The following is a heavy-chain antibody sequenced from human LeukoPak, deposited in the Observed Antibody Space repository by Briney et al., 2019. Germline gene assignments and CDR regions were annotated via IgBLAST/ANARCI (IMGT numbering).Heavy chain of an antibody. D-gene: IGHD3-9*01. CDR1: GFTFSNYA. CDR2: ISGSDGST. Sequence: PGGSLRLSCAASGFTFSNYAMSWVRQAPAKGLEWVSAISGSDGSTNYADSVKGRFTISRDNSKNTLYLQMNSLRAEDTAAYYCAKGYYFDILSGYSSLDSWGQGTLVTVSS. CDR3: AKGYYFDILSGYSSLDS. J-gene: IGHJ4*02. V-gene: IGHV3-23*01.